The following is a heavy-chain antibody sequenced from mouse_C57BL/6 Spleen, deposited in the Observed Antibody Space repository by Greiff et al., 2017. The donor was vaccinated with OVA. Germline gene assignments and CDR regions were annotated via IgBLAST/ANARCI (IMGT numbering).Heavy chain of an antibody. D-gene: IGHD1-1*01. CDR3: ARSSSYYYGSSYDYAMDY. J-gene: IGHJ4*01. V-gene: IGHV7-3*01. Sequence: EVQGVESGGGLVQPGGSLSLSCAASGFTFTDYYMSWVRQPPGKALEWLGFIRNKANGYTTEYSASVKGRFTISRDNSQSILYLQMNALRAEDSATYYCARSSSYYYGSSYDYAMDYWGQGTSVTVSS. CDR1: GFTFTDYY. CDR2: IRNKANGYTT.